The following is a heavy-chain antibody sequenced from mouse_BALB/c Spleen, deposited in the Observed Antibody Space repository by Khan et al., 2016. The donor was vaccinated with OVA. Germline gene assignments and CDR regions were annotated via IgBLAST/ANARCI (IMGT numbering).Heavy chain of an antibody. D-gene: IGHD4-1*01. V-gene: IGHV5-6*01. CDR3: ASHLTGSFAY. CDR2: ISSGGDYT. J-gene: IGHJ3*01. CDR1: GFTFSSYS. Sequence: EVMLMESGGDLVKPGGSLKLSCAASGFTFSSYSMSWVRQTPDKRLEWVATISSGGDYTYYPDSVKGRFTISRDNAKNTLYLQMSSLKSEDTAMYYCASHLTGSFAYWGQGTLVTVSA.